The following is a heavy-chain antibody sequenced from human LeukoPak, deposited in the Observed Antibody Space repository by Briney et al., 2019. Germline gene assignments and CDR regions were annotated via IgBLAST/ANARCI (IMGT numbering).Heavy chain of an antibody. D-gene: IGHD6-19*01. V-gene: IGHV4-59*08. CDR3: ARSTSSGWFFDS. CDR2: ICYSWST. J-gene: IGHJ4*02. CDR1: GGSIRTHH. Sequence: SETLSLTCLVTGGSIRTHHWSWLRQSPGKGLEGSGYICYSWSTNYHRCLNSRVTISLDTSMTQYTLKLSSVTAADTAVYYCARSTSSGWFFDSWGQGTLVTVSS.